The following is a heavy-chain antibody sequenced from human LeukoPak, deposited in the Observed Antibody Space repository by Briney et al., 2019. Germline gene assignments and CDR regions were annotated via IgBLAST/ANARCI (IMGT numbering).Heavy chain of an antibody. CDR3: ARDSKEHDRRGNDYGDYVKSNYYYMDV. Sequence: ASVKVSCKASGYTFTSYYMHWVRQAPGQGLEWMGIINPSGGSTSYAQKFQGRVTMTRDMSTSTVYMELSSLRSEDTAVYYCARDSKEHDRRGNDYGDYVKSNYYYMDVWGKGTTVTVSS. CDR1: GYTFTSYY. J-gene: IGHJ6*03. D-gene: IGHD4-17*01. V-gene: IGHV1-46*01. CDR2: INPSGGST.